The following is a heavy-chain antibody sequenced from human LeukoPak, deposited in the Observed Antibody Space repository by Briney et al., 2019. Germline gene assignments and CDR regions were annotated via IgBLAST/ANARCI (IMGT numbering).Heavy chain of an antibody. CDR2: IYSGGST. V-gene: IGHV3-53*01. CDR3: ARSTQWLLTYFDY. J-gene: IGHJ4*02. D-gene: IGHD6-19*01. Sequence: PGGSLRLSCAASGFTVSSNYMSWVRQAPGKGLEWVSVIYSGGSTYYADSVKGRFTISRDNSKNTLYLQMNSLRAEDTAVYYCARSTQWLLTYFDYWGQGTLVTVSS. CDR1: GFTVSSNY.